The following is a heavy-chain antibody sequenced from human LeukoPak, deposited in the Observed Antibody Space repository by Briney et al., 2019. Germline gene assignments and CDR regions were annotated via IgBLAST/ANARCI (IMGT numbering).Heavy chain of an antibody. D-gene: IGHD4-17*01. CDR2: INPNSGGT. CDR3: ARAHTVTIAFDY. J-gene: IGHJ4*02. V-gene: IGHV1-2*02. CDR1: RYTFTGYY. Sequence: GASVKVSCKASRYTFTGYYMHWVRQARGQGLEWMGWINPNSGGTNYAQKFQGRVTMTRDTSISTAYMELSRLRSDDTAVYYCARAHTVTIAFDYWGQGSLVTVSS.